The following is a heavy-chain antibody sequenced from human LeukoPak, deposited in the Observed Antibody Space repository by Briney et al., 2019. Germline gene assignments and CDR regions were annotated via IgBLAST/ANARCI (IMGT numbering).Heavy chain of an antibody. Sequence: PSETLSLTCTVYGGSFSGYYWSWIRQPPGKGLEWIGEINHSGSTNCNPSLKSRVTISVDTSKNQFSLKLSSVTAADTAVYYCARTKHPGIAAAAFDYWGQGTLVTVSS. J-gene: IGHJ4*02. CDR2: INHSGST. D-gene: IGHD6-13*01. V-gene: IGHV4-34*01. CDR3: ARTKHPGIAAAAFDY. CDR1: GGSFSGYY.